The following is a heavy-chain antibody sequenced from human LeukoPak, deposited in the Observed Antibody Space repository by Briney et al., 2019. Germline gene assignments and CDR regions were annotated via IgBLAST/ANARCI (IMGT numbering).Heavy chain of an antibody. CDR1: GGSFSGHY. V-gene: IGHV4-34*01. J-gene: IGHJ5*02. CDR2: INHSGST. Sequence: SEILSLTCAVYGGSFSGHYWTWIRQPPGKGLEWIGEINHSGSTNYNPSLKSRVTISVDTSKNQFSLKLSSVTAADTAVYYCAEHGFSMVRGAWFDPWGQGTLVTVSS. CDR3: AEHGFSMVRGAWFDP. D-gene: IGHD3-10*01.